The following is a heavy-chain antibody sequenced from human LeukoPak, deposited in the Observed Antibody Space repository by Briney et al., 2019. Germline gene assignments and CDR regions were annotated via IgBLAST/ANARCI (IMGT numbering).Heavy chain of an antibody. CDR2: ISGSGDST. Sequence: GGSLRLSCAASGFTFSSYAMSWVRQAPGKWLDWVSGISGSGDSTSYADSVKGRFSISRDNSKNTLYLQMNSLRAEDTALYYCAKDPRAGSGWGSFDYWGQGTVVSVPS. V-gene: IGHV3-23*01. CDR1: GFTFSSYA. J-gene: IGHJ4*02. D-gene: IGHD6-19*01. CDR3: AKDPRAGSGWGSFDY.